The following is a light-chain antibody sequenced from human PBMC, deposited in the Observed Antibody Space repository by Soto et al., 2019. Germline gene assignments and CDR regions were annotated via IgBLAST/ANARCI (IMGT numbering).Light chain of an antibody. J-gene: IGLJ1*01. CDR1: SSDVGGYNY. V-gene: IGLV2-14*01. CDR3: SSYTSSTTRV. CDR2: DVS. Sequence: QSALTQPAPVSGSPGQSITISCTGTSSDVGGYNYVSWYQQHPGKAPKLIIFDVSNRPSGVSNRFSGSKSGNTASLTISGLQAEDEADYYCSSYTSSTTRVFGTGTKLTVL.